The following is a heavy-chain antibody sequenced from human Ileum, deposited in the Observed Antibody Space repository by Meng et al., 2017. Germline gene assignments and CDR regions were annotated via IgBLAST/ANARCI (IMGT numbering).Heavy chain of an antibody. CDR2: IYHSGRT. CDR3: ATSGDNSGFYLGY. Sequence: QAQRPEPSPALVKPSATIALTGSVSGDSISTYNWWTWVRQSPEKRLEWIGEIYHSGRTNYNPSLTSRVTMSVDKSKKQISLNLSSVTAADTAVYYCATSGDNSGFYLGYWGPGILVTVSS. CDR1: GDSISTYNW. V-gene: IGHV4-4*02. J-gene: IGHJ4*02. D-gene: IGHD3-22*01.